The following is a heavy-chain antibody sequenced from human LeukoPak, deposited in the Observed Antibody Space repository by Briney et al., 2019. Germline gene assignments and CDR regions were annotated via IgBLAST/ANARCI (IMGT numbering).Heavy chain of an antibody. J-gene: IGHJ3*02. V-gene: IGHV3-21*01. Sequence: PGGSLRLSCAASGFPFSSYSMNWVRQTPGKGLEWVSYISSSSSYIYYADSVKGRFTISRDNAKNSLYLQMNSLRAEDTAVYYCARDVVYSSSSFGAFDIWGQGTMVTVSS. CDR3: ARDVVYSSSSFGAFDI. CDR2: ISSSSSYI. D-gene: IGHD6-6*01. CDR1: GFPFSSYS.